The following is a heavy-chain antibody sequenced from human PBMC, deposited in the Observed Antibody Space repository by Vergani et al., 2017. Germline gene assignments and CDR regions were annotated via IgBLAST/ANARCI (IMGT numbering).Heavy chain of an antibody. CDR1: GGSFSGYY. J-gene: IGHJ4*02. Sequence: QVQLQQWGAGLLKPSETLSLTCAVYGGSFSGYYWSWIRQPPGKGLEWIGEINHSGRTNYNPSLKSRVTISVDTSKNQFSLKLSSVTAADTAVYYCARGADELLYDYWGQGTLVTVSS. V-gene: IGHV4-34*01. CDR2: INHSGRT. D-gene: IGHD2-2*02. CDR3: ARGADELLYDY.